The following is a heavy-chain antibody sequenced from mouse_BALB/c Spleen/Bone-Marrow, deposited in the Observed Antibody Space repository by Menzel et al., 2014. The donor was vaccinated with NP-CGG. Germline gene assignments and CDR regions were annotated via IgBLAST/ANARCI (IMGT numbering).Heavy chain of an antibody. V-gene: IGHV7-3*02. D-gene: IGHD1-1*01. Sequence: VQLQQSGGGLVQPGGSLGLSCATSGFTFTDYYMSWVRQTPGKALEWLGFIRNKANGYTTDYSVSVKGRFTISRDNSQSILYLQMNTLRAEDSATYYCARDENYDIYWYFDVWGAGTTVTVSS. CDR3: ARDENYDIYWYFDV. J-gene: IGHJ1*01. CDR1: GFTFTDYY. CDR2: IRNKANGYTT.